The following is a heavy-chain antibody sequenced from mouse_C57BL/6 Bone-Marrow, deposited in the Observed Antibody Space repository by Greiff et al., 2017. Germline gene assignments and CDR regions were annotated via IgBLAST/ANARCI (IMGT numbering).Heavy chain of an antibody. Sequence: QVQLQQSGAELVKPGASVKMSCKASGYTFTSYWITWVKQRPGQGLEWIGDIYPGSGSTNYNEKFKSKATLTVDTSSSTAYMQLSSLTSEDSAVYYCARGGYYRAWFAYWGQGTLVTVSA. D-gene: IGHD2-3*01. CDR3: ARGGYYRAWFAY. V-gene: IGHV1-55*01. CDR1: GYTFTSYW. CDR2: IYPGSGST. J-gene: IGHJ3*01.